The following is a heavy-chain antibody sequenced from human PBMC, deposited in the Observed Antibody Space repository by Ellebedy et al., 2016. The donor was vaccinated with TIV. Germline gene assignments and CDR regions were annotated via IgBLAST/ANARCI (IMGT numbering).Heavy chain of an antibody. D-gene: IGHD6-13*01. Sequence: SETLSLXXTVSGGSISSYYWSWIRQPPGKGLEWIGYIYYSGSTNYNPSLKSRVTISVDTSKNQFSLKLSSVTAADTAVYYCARHGRAATGNIDYWGQGTLVTVSS. J-gene: IGHJ4*02. CDR1: GGSISSYY. CDR2: IYYSGST. V-gene: IGHV4-59*08. CDR3: ARHGRAATGNIDY.